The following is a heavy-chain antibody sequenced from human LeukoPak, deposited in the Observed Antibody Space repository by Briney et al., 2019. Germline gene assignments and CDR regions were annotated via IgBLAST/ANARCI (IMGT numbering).Heavy chain of an antibody. D-gene: IGHD3-22*01. V-gene: IGHV4-39*07. CDR3: ARDLSYYDSSGYPFDY. J-gene: IGHJ4*02. Sequence: PSETLSLTCTVSGGSISSSSYYWGWIRQPPGKGLEWIGSIYYSGSTYYNPSLKSRVTISVDTSKNQFSLKLSSVTAADTAVYYCARDLSYYDSSGYPFDYWGQGTLVTVSS. CDR2: IYYSGST. CDR1: GGSISSSSYY.